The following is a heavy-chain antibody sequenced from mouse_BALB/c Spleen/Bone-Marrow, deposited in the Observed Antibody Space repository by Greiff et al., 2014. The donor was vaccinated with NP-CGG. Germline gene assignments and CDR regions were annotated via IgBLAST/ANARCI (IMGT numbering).Heavy chain of an antibody. Sequence: DVQLQESGPDLVKPSQSLSLTCTVTGYSITSYYSWHWIRQFPGNKLEWMGYIHYSGITVYNPSLKSRISITRDTSNNQFFLQLNSVTTEGTATYYCARFAGTPYTMDYWGQGTSATVSS. CDR3: ARFAGTPYTMDY. V-gene: IGHV3-1*02. D-gene: IGHD4-1*01. CDR2: IHYSGIT. J-gene: IGHJ4*01. CDR1: GYSITSYYS.